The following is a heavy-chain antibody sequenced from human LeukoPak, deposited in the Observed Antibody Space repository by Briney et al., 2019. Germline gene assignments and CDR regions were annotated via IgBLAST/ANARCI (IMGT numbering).Heavy chain of an antibody. CDR3: ARGRGPYYYGSGSYYPPYMDV. V-gene: IGHV1-18*01. Sequence: ASVKVSCKASGYTFTSYGISWVRQAPRQGLEWMGWINSYNGNTNYAQKLQGRVTMTTDTSTSTAYMELRSLRSDDTAVYYCARGRGPYYYGSGSYYPPYMDVWGKGTTVTVSS. J-gene: IGHJ6*03. CDR1: GYTFTSYG. D-gene: IGHD3-10*01. CDR2: INSYNGNT.